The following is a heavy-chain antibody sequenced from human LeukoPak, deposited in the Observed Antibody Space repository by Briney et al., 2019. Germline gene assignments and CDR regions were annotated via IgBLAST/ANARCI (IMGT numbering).Heavy chain of an antibody. CDR1: GGSISSSSYY. J-gene: IGHJ4*02. CDR2: IYYSGST. Sequence: SETLSLTCTVSGGSISSSSYYWGWIRQPPGKGLEWIGSIYYSGSTYYNPSLKSRVTISVDTSKNQFSLKLSSVTAADTAVYYCASLQDEGSYIDYWGQGTLVTVSS. V-gene: IGHV4-39*01. D-gene: IGHD3-10*01. CDR3: ASLQDEGSYIDY.